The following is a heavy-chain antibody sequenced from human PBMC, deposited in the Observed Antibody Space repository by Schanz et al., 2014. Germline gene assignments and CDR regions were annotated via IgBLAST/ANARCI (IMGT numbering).Heavy chain of an antibody. D-gene: IGHD6-19*01. Sequence: QLQMQESGPGLVKPSETLSLTCSVSGDSISSTSYYWGWIRQPPGKGLEWIGSIYYSGSTYYNASPKSRVPISVDTSKTQSPLKLNSVTAADSAVYYCARLWGGWRIPDYWGQGTLVTVSS. J-gene: IGHJ4*02. CDR1: GDSISSTSYY. V-gene: IGHV4-39*01. CDR3: ARLWGGWRIPDY. CDR2: IYYSGST.